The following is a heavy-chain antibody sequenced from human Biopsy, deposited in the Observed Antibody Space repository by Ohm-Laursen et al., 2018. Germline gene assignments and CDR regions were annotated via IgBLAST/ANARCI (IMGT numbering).Heavy chain of an antibody. J-gene: IGHJ6*02. Sequence: PSDTLSLTCTVPGDSVTKYYWSWIRQPPGKGLEWIGHIYYSVMTNYNPSLQSRVSISVDTSRNQVSLTLSSVTAADTAVYYCARDSGILNYGNFKYYHYYGMDVWGQGTKVTVSS. CDR3: ARDSGILNYGNFKYYHYYGMDV. CDR2: IYYSVMT. CDR1: GDSVTKYY. V-gene: IGHV4-59*02. D-gene: IGHD4-11*01.